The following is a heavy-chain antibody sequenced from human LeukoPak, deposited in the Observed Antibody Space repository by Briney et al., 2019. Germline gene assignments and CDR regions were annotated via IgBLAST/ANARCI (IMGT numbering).Heavy chain of an antibody. J-gene: IGHJ4*02. CDR1: GFTFSSYG. D-gene: IGHD6-13*01. CDR2: ISYDGSNK. V-gene: IGHV3-30*18. Sequence: GGSLRLSCAASGFTFSSYGMHWVRQAPGKGLEWVAVISYDGSNKYYADSVKGRFTISRDNSKNTLYLQMSSLRPEDTAVYYCANGGYTSSWYVVDYWGQGTLVTVSS. CDR3: ANGGYTSSWYVVDY.